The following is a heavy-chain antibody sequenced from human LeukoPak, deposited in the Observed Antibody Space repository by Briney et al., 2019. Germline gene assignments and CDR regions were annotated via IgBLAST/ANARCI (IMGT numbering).Heavy chain of an antibody. CDR3: ARYSSGWGYFDY. D-gene: IGHD6-19*01. Sequence: SETLSLTCTVSGGSISSYYWSWTRQPPGKGLEWIGYIYYSGSTNYNPSLKSRVTISVDTSKNQFSLKLSSVTAADTAVYYCARYSSGWGYFDYWGQGTLVTVSS. CDR1: GGSISSYY. CDR2: IYYSGST. V-gene: IGHV4-59*01. J-gene: IGHJ4*02.